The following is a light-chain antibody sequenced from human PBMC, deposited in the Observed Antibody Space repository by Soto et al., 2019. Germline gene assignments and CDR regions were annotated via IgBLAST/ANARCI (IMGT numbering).Light chain of an antibody. J-gene: IGKJ5*01. CDR1: QTVRNDY. CDR2: DAS. CDR3: QQYDTTPMYT. V-gene: IGKV3-20*01. Sequence: EFVLTQSPGTLSLSPGERATLSCLASQTVRNDYLAWYQQKPGQAPRLLIYDASSRATGIAARFSGSGSGTDFTLTISRLEPEDFAVYYCQQYDTTPMYTFGQGTRLEIK.